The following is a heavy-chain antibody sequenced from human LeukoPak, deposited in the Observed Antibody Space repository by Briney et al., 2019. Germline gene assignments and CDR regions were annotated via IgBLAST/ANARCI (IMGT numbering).Heavy chain of an antibody. Sequence: PSETLSLTCTVSGGSISSYYWSWIRQPPGKGLEWIGCLYCSGSTNYNPSLKSRVTISVDTSKNQFSLKLSSVTAADTAVYYCARRGFYGDYVDYWGQGTLVTVSS. CDR1: GGSISSYY. CDR3: ARRGFYGDYVDY. J-gene: IGHJ4*02. D-gene: IGHD4-17*01. V-gene: IGHV4-59*08. CDR2: LYCSGST.